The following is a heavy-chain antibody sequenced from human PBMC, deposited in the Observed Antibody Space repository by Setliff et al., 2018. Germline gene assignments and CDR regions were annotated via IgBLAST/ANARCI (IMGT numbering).Heavy chain of an antibody. CDR1: GGSFSGYY. CDR2: IYYSGST. V-gene: IGHV4-34*01. J-gene: IGHJ6*03. CDR3: ARLGGSSGSGGFYYYYYYMDV. D-gene: IGHD3-22*01. Sequence: SETLSLTCAVYGGSFSGYYWSWIRQPPGKGLEWIGSIYYSGSTYYNPSLKSRVTISVDTSKNQFSLKLSSETAADTAVYYCARLGGSSGSGGFYYYYYYMDVWGKGTTVTVSS.